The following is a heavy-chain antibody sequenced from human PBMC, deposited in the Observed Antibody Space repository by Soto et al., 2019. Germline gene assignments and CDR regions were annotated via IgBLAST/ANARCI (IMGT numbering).Heavy chain of an antibody. V-gene: IGHV3-15*01. CDR3: TTDPIVGATYYDYYYLDV. D-gene: IGHD1-26*01. Sequence: GGSLRLSCAASGFTFSNAWMSWVRQAPGKGLEWVGRIKSKTDGATTDYAAPVKGRFTISRDDSKNTLYLQMNSLKTEDTAVYYCTTDPIVGATYYDYYYLDVWGKGTTGTVSS. J-gene: IGHJ6*03. CDR1: GFTFSNAW. CDR2: IKSKTDGATT.